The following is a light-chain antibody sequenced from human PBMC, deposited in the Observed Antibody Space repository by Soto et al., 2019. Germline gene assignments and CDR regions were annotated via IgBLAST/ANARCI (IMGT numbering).Light chain of an antibody. Sequence: MTQSPSSLSASVGDRVTISCRASQGIGNALGWYQQKPGQTPRLLIYDTSTRATGVPARFSGSRSGPEFTLTINSLQSEDFAIYYCQPYNNWPLTFGGGTKVESK. CDR1: QGIGNA. CDR2: DTS. CDR3: QPYNNWPLT. V-gene: IGKV3-15*01. J-gene: IGKJ4*01.